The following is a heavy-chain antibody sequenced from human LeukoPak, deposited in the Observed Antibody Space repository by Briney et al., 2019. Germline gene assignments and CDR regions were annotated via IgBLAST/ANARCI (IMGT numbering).Heavy chain of an antibody. CDR1: GGSISSYY. Sequence: ASETLSLTCTVSGGSISSYYWSWIRQPPGKGLEWIGYIYYSGSTNYNPSLKSRVTISVDTSKNQFSLKLSSVTAADTAVYYCARGRGEYSSLGEWGQGTLVTVSS. J-gene: IGHJ4*02. D-gene: IGHD6-6*01. V-gene: IGHV4-59*12. CDR3: ARGRGEYSSLGE. CDR2: IYYSGST.